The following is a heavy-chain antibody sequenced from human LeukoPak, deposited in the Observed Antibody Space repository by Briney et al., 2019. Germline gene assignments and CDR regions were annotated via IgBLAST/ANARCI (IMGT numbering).Heavy chain of an antibody. V-gene: IGHV4-59*08. CDR3: ARQHGDYRPPYYYYMDA. CDR2: IYYSGST. CDR1: GGSISNYY. J-gene: IGHJ6*03. D-gene: IGHD4-17*01. Sequence: PSETLSLTCTVSGGSISNYYWSWIRQPPGKGLEWIGYIYYSGSTTYNPSLKSRVTISLDTSKNQFSLRLSSVTAADTAVYYCARQHGDYRPPYYYYMDAWGKGTTVTVSS.